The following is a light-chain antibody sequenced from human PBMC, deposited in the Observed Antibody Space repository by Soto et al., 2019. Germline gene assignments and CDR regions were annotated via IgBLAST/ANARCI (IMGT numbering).Light chain of an antibody. J-gene: IGLJ2*01. V-gene: IGLV4-69*01. CDR2: LKSDGSH. Sequence: QPVLTQSPSASASLGASVKLTCTLSSGHNTYSIAWHQQQPEKGPRFLMKLKSDGSHSRGDGIPDRFSGSSSGAERFLTISSLQSEDEADYYCQTWATGIQVFGGGTKLPS. CDR1: SGHNTYS. CDR3: QTWATGIQV.